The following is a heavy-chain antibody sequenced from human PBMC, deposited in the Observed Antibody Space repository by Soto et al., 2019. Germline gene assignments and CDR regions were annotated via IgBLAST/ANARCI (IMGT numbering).Heavy chain of an antibody. Sequence: GGSLRLSCTASGFTFGDYAMSWFRQAPGKGLEWVGFIRSKAYGGTTEYAASVKGRFTISRDDSKSIAYLQMNSLKTEDTAVYYCTRDTLPYIVVVPAAHFDYWGQGTLVTVSS. J-gene: IGHJ4*02. V-gene: IGHV3-49*03. D-gene: IGHD2-2*01. CDR2: IRSKAYGGTT. CDR1: GFTFGDYA. CDR3: TRDTLPYIVVVPAAHFDY.